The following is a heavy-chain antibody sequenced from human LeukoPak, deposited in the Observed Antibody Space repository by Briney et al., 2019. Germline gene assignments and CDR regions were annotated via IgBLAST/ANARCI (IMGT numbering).Heavy chain of an antibody. CDR2: ISSSSSTI. Sequence: GGSLRLSCAASGFTFSSYSMNWVRQAPGKGLEWVSYISSSSSTIYYADSVKGRFTISRDNAKNSLYLQMNNLRAEDTAVYYCVRLSWELGDGGVTWGQGTLVTVSS. CDR3: VRLSWELGDGGVT. J-gene: IGHJ5*02. V-gene: IGHV3-48*01. CDR1: GFTFSSYS. D-gene: IGHD1-26*01.